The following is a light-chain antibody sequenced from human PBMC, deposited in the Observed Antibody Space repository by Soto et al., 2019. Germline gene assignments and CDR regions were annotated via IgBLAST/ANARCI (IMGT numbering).Light chain of an antibody. J-gene: IGKJ3*01. CDR3: QQYNSFSFT. Sequence: DIQMTQSPSTLSASVGDRVTITCRASQSISNWLAWYQQKPGKVPKLLIYDASSLESGVPSRFSGSGSGTEFSLTIGSLQPEDFATYHCQQYNSFSFTFGPGTKVDLK. CDR2: DAS. V-gene: IGKV1-5*01. CDR1: QSISNW.